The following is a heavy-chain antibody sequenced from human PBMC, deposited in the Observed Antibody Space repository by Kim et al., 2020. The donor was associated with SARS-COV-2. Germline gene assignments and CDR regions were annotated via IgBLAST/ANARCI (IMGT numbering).Heavy chain of an antibody. V-gene: IGHV3-33*01. CDR2: IWDDGSIK. CDR1: GCTFSSFG. J-gene: IGHJ6*02. D-gene: IGHD2-21*02. CDR3: ARDLYCGGDRYPYCYYGMDV. Sequence: GGSLRLSCAASGCTFSSFGMHWVRQAPGKGLEWGAVIWDDGSIKYYADSVKGRFTISRDNSKNTLYLHMNSLRAEGTAVYYCARDLYCGGDRYPYCYYGMDVWGQGTTVTVSS.